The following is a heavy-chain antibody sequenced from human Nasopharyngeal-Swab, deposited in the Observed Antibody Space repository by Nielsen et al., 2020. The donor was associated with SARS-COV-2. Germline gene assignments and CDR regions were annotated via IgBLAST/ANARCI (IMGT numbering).Heavy chain of an antibody. CDR3: ARDTTYDFWSGYSKSFDY. D-gene: IGHD3-3*01. CDR1: GFTFSSYS. J-gene: IGHJ4*02. V-gene: IGHV3-48*01. Sequence: GEFLKISCAASGFTFSSYSMNWVRQAPGKGLEWVSYISSSSSTIYYADSVKGRFTISRDNAKNSLYLQMNSLRAEDTAVYYCARDTTYDFWSGYSKSFDYWGQGTLVTVSS. CDR2: ISSSSSTI.